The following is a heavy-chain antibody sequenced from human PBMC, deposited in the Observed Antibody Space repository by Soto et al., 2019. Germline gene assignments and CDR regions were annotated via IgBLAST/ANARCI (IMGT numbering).Heavy chain of an antibody. CDR3: ARSSAPRGGQYCGGDCYDY. D-gene: IGHD2-21*01. V-gene: IGHV1-69*02. Sequence: ASVKVSCKASGGTFSSYTISWVRQAPGQGLEWMGRIIPILGIANYAQKFQGRVTITADKSTSTAYMELSSLRSEDTAVYYCARSSAPRGGQYCGGDCYDYWGQGTLVTVSS. CDR1: GGTFSSYT. J-gene: IGHJ4*02. CDR2: IIPILGIA.